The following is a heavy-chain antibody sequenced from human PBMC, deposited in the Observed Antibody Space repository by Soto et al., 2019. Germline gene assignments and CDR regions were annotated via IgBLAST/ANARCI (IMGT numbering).Heavy chain of an antibody. CDR3: ARQVAGGTTMKPSLTFEIDAFDI. D-gene: IGHD3-22*01. J-gene: IGHJ3*02. CDR2: IDPSDSYT. V-gene: IGHV5-10-1*01. CDR1: GYSFTSYW. Sequence: PGESLKISCKGSGYSFTSYWISWVRQVPGEGLEWMGRIDPSDSYTNYSPSFQGHVTISADKSISTAYLQWSSLKASDTAMYYCARQVAGGTTMKPSLTFEIDAFDIWGQGTMVTVSS.